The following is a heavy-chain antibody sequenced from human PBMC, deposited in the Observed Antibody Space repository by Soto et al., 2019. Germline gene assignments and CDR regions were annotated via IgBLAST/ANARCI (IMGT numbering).Heavy chain of an antibody. CDR3: ARVNVGYDSAPFDY. V-gene: IGHV4-59*01. CDR2: MYYSGST. J-gene: IGHJ4*02. Sequence: SETLSLTCTVSGGSISSYYWSWIRQPPGKGLEWVGYMYYSGSTNYNTSLKRRVTISVDTSKNQFSLNLSSVTAADTAVYYCARVNVGYDSAPFDYWGQGTLVTVSS. CDR1: GGSISSYY. D-gene: IGHD5-12*01.